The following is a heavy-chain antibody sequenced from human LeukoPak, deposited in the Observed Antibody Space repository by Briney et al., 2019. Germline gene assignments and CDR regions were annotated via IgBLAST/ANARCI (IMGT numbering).Heavy chain of an antibody. Sequence: PGGSLRLSCAASGFTFSSYSMNWVRQAPGKGLEWVSSISSSSSYIYYADSVKGRFTISRDNAKNTLYLQMNSLRAEDTAVYYCARVRSGSDYDSSGYPYAFDIWGQRTMVTVSS. D-gene: IGHD3-22*01. CDR2: ISSSSSYI. J-gene: IGHJ3*02. V-gene: IGHV3-21*01. CDR3: ARVRSGSDYDSSGYPYAFDI. CDR1: GFTFSSYS.